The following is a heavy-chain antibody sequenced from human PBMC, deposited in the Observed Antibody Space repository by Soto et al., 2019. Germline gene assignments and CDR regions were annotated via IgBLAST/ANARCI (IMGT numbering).Heavy chain of an antibody. V-gene: IGHV1-18*01. CDR3: ARDHIAVAGNDAFDI. Sequence: QVQLVQSGAEVKKPGASVKVSCKASGYTFTSYGISWVRQAPGQGLEWMGWISAYNGNTNYAQKLQGRVTMTTDTSTSTDYMELRSLRSDDTAVYYCARDHIAVAGNDAFDIWGQGKMVTVSS. CDR1: GYTFTSYG. CDR2: ISAYNGNT. J-gene: IGHJ3*02. D-gene: IGHD6-19*01.